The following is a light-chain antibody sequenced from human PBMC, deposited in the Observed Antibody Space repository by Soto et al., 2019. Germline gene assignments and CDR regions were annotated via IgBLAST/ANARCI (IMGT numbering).Light chain of an antibody. J-gene: IGKJ1*01. CDR2: DTF. CDR3: QQRSTWPT. V-gene: IGKV3-11*01. Sequence: EIVLTQSPATLSLSPGERATLSCRASQSVSNRLAWYQPKPGQAPSLLVYDTFNRATGIPTRFSGSVSGPDFSLTISGLEPEDSAVYYCQQRSTWPTFGQGTKVDIK. CDR1: QSVSNR.